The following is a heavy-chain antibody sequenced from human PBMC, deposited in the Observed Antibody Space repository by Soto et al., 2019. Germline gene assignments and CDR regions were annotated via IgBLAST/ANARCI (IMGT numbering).Heavy chain of an antibody. CDR3: VRGDQLEN. J-gene: IGHJ4*02. D-gene: IGHD2-2*01. V-gene: IGHV3-64D*08. Sequence: SVKGRFTISRDNSRNTLFLQMSSLRAEDTAVYYCVRGDQLENWGQGTLVTVSS.